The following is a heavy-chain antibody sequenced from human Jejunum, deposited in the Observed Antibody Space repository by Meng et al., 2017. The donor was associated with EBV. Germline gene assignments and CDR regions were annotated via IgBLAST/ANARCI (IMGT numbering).Heavy chain of an antibody. Sequence: QVQLPESGPGLVKPSGTLSVTCGVSGDSIISTDTWWSWFRQPTGKGLEWIGEIFHAGNTNYNPSLKSQVTMSVDTSKNQFSLNLSSVTAADSAVYYCARGSHYTWDVWGQGTLVTVSS. CDR2: IFHAGNT. D-gene: IGHD3-3*01. CDR1: GDSIISTDTW. J-gene: IGHJ4*02. V-gene: IGHV4-4*02. CDR3: ARGSHYTWDV.